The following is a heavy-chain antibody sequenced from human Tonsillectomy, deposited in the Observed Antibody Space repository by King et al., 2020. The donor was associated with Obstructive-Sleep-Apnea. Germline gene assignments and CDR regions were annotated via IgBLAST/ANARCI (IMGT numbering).Heavy chain of an antibody. D-gene: IGHD3-10*01. CDR3: AKGGGGSGVYWVDS. J-gene: IGHJ4*02. V-gene: IGHV3-23*04. CDR1: GFTFSSYG. Sequence: EVQLVESGGGMVQPGGSLRLSCAASGFTFSSYGISWVRQAPGKGLEWVSAINTSGTNLYAGPVRGRFSISTDNSKYTGNLQVNGMRAEDTALYYCAKGGGGSGVYWVDSWGQGTLVTVSS. CDR2: INTSGTN.